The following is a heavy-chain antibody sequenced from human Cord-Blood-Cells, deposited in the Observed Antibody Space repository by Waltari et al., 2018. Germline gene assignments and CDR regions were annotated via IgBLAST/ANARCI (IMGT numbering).Heavy chain of an antibody. CDR2: INHSGST. CDR1: GGSFSGYY. J-gene: IGHJ4*02. D-gene: IGHD1-26*01. Sequence: QVQLQQWGAGLLKPSETLSLTCAVYGGSFSGYYWSWIRQPPGKGLEWIGEINHSGSTNYNPSLKSRVTISVDTSKNQFSLKLSYVTAADTAVYYCARLPISGSYDYWGQGTLVTVSS. V-gene: IGHV4-34*01. CDR3: ARLPISGSYDY.